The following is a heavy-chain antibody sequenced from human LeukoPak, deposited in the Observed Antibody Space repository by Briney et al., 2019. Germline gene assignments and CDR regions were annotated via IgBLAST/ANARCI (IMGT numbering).Heavy chain of an antibody. Sequence: ASVTVSCKVSGYTLTELSMHWVRQAPGKGLEWVGGFDPEDGETIYAQKFQGRVTMTEDTPTDTAYMELSSLRSEDTAVYYCATDLGLWSYYFDYWGQGTLDSVSS. CDR3: ATDLGLWSYYFDY. CDR2: FDPEDGET. V-gene: IGHV1-24*01. J-gene: IGHJ4*02. CDR1: GYTLTELS. D-gene: IGHD5-18*01.